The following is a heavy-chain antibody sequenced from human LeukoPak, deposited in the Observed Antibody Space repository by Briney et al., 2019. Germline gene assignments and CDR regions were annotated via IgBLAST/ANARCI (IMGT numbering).Heavy chain of an antibody. D-gene: IGHD3-3*01. CDR2: FSGAGDYT. J-gene: IGHJ4*02. CDR3: AKHPYNDFWSGYYKGFDY. V-gene: IGHV3-23*01. Sequence: GGSLRLSCAASGFTFSSYAMSWVRQAPGKGLEWVSSFSGAGDYTHSADSVKGRFIISRDNSKNALYLQMNSLRVEDTAVYYCAKHPYNDFWSGYYKGFDYWGQGTLVTVSS. CDR1: GFTFSSYA.